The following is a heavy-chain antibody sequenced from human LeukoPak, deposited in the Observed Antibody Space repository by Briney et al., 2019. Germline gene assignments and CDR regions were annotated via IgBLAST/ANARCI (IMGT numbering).Heavy chain of an antibody. CDR1: GGSFSGYY. CDR3: ARGPGATSFEY. CDR2: INHSGST. D-gene: IGHD1-26*01. Sequence: SEILSLTCAVYGGSFSGYYWSWIRQPPGKGLEWIGEINHSGSTNYNPSLKSRVTISVDTSKNQFSLKLSSVTAADTAVYYCARGPGATSFEYWGQGTLVTVSS. J-gene: IGHJ4*02. V-gene: IGHV4-34*01.